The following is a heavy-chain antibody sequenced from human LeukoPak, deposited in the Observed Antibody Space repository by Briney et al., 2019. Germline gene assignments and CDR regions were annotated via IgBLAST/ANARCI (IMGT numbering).Heavy chain of an antibody. D-gene: IGHD2-2*01. J-gene: IGHJ6*02. V-gene: IGHV4-4*07. CDR2: IYTSGST. Sequence: SETLSLTCTVSGGSISSYYWSWIRQPAGKGLEWIGRIYTSGSTNYNPSLKSRVTMSVDTSKNQFSLKLSSVTAADTAVYYCARDRSYCSSTSCYTYGMDVWGQGTTVTVSS. CDR3: ARDRSYCSSTSCYTYGMDV. CDR1: GGSISSYY.